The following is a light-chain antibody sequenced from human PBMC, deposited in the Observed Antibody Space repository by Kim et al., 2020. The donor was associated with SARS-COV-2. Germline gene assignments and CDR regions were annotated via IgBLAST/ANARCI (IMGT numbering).Light chain of an antibody. Sequence: SESVGDRVTITCRESQSISSYLNWYQQKPGKAPKLLIYAASSLQSGVTSRFSGSGSGTDFTLTISSLQPEDFATYYCQQSYSTPYTFGQGTKLEIK. CDR1: QSISSY. CDR2: AAS. V-gene: IGKV1-39*01. CDR3: QQSYSTPYT. J-gene: IGKJ2*01.